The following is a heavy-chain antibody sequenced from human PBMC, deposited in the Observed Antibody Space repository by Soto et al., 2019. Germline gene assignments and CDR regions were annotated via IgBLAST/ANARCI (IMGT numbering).Heavy chain of an antibody. J-gene: IGHJ3*02. CDR1: GGTFSSYA. D-gene: IGHD4-17*01. V-gene: IGHV1-69*12. CDR2: IIPIFGTA. CDR3: ARPTGGGTDYGGNSDAFDI. Sequence: QVQLVQPGAEVKKPGSSVKVSCKASGGTFSSYAISWVRQAPGQGLEWMGGIIPIFGTANYAQKFQGRVTITADESTSTAYMELSSLRSEDTAVYYCARPTGGGTDYGGNSDAFDIWGQGTMVTVSS.